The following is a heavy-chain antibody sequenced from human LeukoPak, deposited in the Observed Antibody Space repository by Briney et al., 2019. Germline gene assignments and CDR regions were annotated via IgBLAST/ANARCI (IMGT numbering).Heavy chain of an antibody. J-gene: IGHJ6*02. Sequence: SETLSLTCTVSGGSISSYYWSWIRQPPGKGLEWIGYIYYSGSTNYNPSLRSRVTISVDTSKNQFSLKLSSVTAADTAVYYCARHIGAESGSGSYYSRLGKYYYYGMDVWGQGTTVTVSS. D-gene: IGHD3-10*01. CDR2: IYYSGST. V-gene: IGHV4-59*08. CDR3: ARHIGAESGSGSYYSRLGKYYYYGMDV. CDR1: GGSISSYY.